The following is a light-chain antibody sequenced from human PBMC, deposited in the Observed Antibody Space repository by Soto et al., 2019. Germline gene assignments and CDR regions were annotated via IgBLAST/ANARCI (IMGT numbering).Light chain of an antibody. Sequence: EIVLTQSPGTLSLSPGERAALSCRASQSVNNDYLAWYHQKPGRAPRLVIYGASKRATGIPDRFSGSGSGTDFTLTISRLEPEDFAVYYCQQDGSSPWTFGQRTNVEVK. V-gene: IGKV3-20*01. CDR2: GAS. CDR3: QQDGSSPWT. J-gene: IGKJ1*01. CDR1: QSVNNDY.